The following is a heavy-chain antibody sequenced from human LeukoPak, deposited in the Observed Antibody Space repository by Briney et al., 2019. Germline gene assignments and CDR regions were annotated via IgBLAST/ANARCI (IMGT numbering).Heavy chain of an antibody. CDR1: GGTFSSYA. CDR3: ASDYYDSSGYLF. D-gene: IGHD3-22*01. V-gene: IGHV1-69*05. Sequence: GASVKVSCKASGGTFSSYAISWVRQAPGQGLEWMGGIIPIFGTANYAQKFQGRVTITTEESTSTAYMELSSLRSEDTAVYYCASDYYDSSGYLFWGQGTLVTVSS. J-gene: IGHJ4*02. CDR2: IIPIFGTA.